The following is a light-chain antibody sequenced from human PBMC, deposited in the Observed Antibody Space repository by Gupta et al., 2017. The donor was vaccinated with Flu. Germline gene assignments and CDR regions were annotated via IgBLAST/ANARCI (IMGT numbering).Light chain of an antibody. CDR1: QDISKY. CDR2: DAS. Sequence: DMQMTQSLSSLSASVGDRVTITCQASQDISKYLNWYQEKPGKAPKLLIYDASNLQKGDPPRFSGSGGGTDFNFTIISPQPEDLGTYYCQQEDNLPPALTFVAGTKVEIK. V-gene: IGKV1-33*01. CDR3: QQEDNLPPALT. J-gene: IGKJ4*01.